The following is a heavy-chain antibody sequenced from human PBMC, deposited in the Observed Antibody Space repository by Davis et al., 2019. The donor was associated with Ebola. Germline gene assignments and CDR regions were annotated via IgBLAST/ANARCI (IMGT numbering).Heavy chain of an antibody. CDR3: ARGGGYSGYD. D-gene: IGHD5-12*01. CDR2: IIPIFGTA. CDR1: GGTFSSYA. J-gene: IGHJ4*02. V-gene: IGHV1-69*13. Sequence: AASVTVSCKASGGTFSSYAISWVRQAPGQGLEWMGGIIPIFGTANYAQKFQGRVTITADESTSTAYMELSSLRSEDTAVYYCARGGGYSGYDWGQGTLVTVSS.